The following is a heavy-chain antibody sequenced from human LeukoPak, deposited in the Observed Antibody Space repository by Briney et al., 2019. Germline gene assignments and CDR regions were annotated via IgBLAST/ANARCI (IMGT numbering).Heavy chain of an antibody. V-gene: IGHV1-69*05. J-gene: IGHJ4*02. D-gene: IGHD1-26*01. CDR2: IIPIFGTA. Sequence: SVKVSCKASGGTFSSYAISWVRQAPGQGLEWMGGIIPIFGTANYAQKFQGRVTITTGESTSTAYMELSSLRSEDTAVYYCARAGSKWELRGGFDYWGQGTLVTVSS. CDR1: GGTFSSYA. CDR3: ARAGSKWELRGGFDY.